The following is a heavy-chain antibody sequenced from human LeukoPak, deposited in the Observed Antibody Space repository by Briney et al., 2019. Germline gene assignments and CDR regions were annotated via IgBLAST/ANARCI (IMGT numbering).Heavy chain of an antibody. Sequence: HTGGSLRLSCAASGFTFSSYAMNWVRRPPRKGLDGVSGISGRGGSTYYADSVKGRFTISRDNSKNTLYLEMNSLRAEDTAVYYCAEELIGDYVVDYWGQGTLVTVSS. V-gene: IGHV3-23*01. D-gene: IGHD4-17*01. CDR2: ISGRGGST. J-gene: IGHJ4*02. CDR1: GFTFSSYA. CDR3: AEELIGDYVVDY.